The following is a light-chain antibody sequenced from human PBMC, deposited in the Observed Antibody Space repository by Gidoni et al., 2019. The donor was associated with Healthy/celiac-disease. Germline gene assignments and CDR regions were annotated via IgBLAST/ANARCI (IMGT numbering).Light chain of an antibody. V-gene: IGKV3-11*01. CDR1: QSVSSY. J-gene: IGKJ4*01. Sequence: EIVLTQSPATLSLSPGERATLSCRASQSVSSYLAWYQQKPGQAPRLLIYDASNRATGIPARFSGSGSGTDFTLTISSLEPEDLAVYYCQQRSNWSGLTFGGGTKVEIK. CDR3: QQRSNWSGLT. CDR2: DAS.